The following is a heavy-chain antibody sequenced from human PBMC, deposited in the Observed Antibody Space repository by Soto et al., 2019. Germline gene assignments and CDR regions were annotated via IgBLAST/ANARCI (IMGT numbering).Heavy chain of an antibody. CDR3: AREGGGGSSTSWDYYYYMDV. J-gene: IGHJ6*03. CDR2: INHSGST. Sequence: SETLSLTCAVYGGSFSGYYWSWIRQPPGKGLEWIGEINHSGSTNYNPSLKSRVTISVDTSKNQFSLKLSSVTAADTAVYYCAREGGGGSSTSWDYYYYMDVWGKGTTVTVSS. V-gene: IGHV4-34*01. CDR1: GGSFSGYY. D-gene: IGHD2-2*01.